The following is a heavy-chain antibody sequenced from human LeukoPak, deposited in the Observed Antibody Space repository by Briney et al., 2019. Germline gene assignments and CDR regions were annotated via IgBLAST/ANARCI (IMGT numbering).Heavy chain of an antibody. CDR1: GFTFSSYA. V-gene: IGHV3-23*01. Sequence: GGSLRLSCAASGFTFSSYAMSWVRQAPGKGLEGVSAISGRGDRTYYADSVKGRFTISRDNSKNTLYLQMNSLRAEDTAVYYCAKEQSSSGFFDYWGQGTLVTVSS. CDR2: ISGRGDRT. J-gene: IGHJ4*02. D-gene: IGHD6-6*01. CDR3: AKEQSSSGFFDY.